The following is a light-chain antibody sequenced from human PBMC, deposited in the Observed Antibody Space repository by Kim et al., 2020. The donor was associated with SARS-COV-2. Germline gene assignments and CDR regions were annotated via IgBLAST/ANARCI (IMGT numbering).Light chain of an antibody. CDR1: RGDSSYD. CDR2: VNGDGSH. V-gene: IGLV4-69*01. J-gene: IGLJ3*02. Sequence: GQVASTRSRGDSSYDIAWQQEQAEEGPRYVVKVNGDGSHRKGDGIPDRFSGSSSGAERYLTISSLQSEDEADYYCQTWGTGIWVFGGGTQLTVL. CDR3: QTWGTGIWV.